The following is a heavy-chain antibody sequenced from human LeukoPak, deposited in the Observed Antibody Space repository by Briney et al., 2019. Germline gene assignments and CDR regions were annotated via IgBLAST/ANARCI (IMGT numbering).Heavy chain of an antibody. V-gene: IGHV3-23*01. D-gene: IGHD5-12*01. CDR2: ISGSGGST. CDR1: GFTFSSYA. Sequence: GGSLRLSCAASGFTFSSYAMSWVRQAPGKGLEWVSAISGSGGSTYYADSVKGRFTISRDNSKNTRYLQMNSLRAEDTAVYYCAKDRDSGYDKYHYWGQGTLVTVSS. J-gene: IGHJ4*02. CDR3: AKDRDSGYDKYHY.